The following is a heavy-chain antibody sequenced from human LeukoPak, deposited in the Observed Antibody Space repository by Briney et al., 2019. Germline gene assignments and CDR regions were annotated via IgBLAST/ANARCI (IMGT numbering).Heavy chain of an antibody. CDR2: INNSGST. J-gene: IGHJ4*02. V-gene: IGHV4-34*01. Sequence: SETLSLTCAVYGGSFSGYYWSWIRQPPGKGLEWIGEINNSGSTDHNPSLTSRVTISADTTKKQFSLKLSSVTAADTAVYYCARGAGYCTSTTCPSLDYWGQGTLVTVSS. CDR1: GGSFSGYY. D-gene: IGHD2-2*01. CDR3: ARGAGYCTSTTCPSLDY.